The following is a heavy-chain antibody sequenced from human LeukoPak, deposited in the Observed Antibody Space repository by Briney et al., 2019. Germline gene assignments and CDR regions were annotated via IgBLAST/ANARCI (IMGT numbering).Heavy chain of an antibody. J-gene: IGHJ3*01. CDR1: GGSLSSYY. CDR3: ARPLYDSGWDAFDF. V-gene: IGHV4-59*08. Sequence: TSETLSLTCTVSGGSLSSYYWTWIRQPPGKGLEWIGYIYYTGSTSYNPSLKSRVTISVDTSKNQFSLNLRSVTAADTAVYYCARPLYDSGWDAFDFWGQGTMVTVSS. CDR2: IYYTGST. D-gene: IGHD3-22*01.